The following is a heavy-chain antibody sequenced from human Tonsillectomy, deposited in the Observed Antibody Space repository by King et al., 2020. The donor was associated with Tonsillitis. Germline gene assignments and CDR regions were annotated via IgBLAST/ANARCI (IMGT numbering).Heavy chain of an antibody. D-gene: IGHD4-17*01. CDR1: GFTFDDYA. J-gene: IGHJ4*02. CDR3: AKDAYLRRTAYYFDY. Sequence: QLVQSGGGLVQPGRSLRLSCAASGFTFDDYAMHWVRQGPGKGLEWVSGISWKSGNIGYADSVKGRFTISRDNAKNSLYLQMNSLRAEDTALYYCAKDAYLRRTAYYFDYWGQGTLVTVSS. V-gene: IGHV3-9*01. CDR2: ISWKSGNI.